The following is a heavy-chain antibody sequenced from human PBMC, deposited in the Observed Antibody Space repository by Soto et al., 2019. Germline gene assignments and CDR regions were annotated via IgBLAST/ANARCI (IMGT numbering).Heavy chain of an antibody. CDR2: IGPESGAT. J-gene: IGHJ4*02. CDR3: GRGRSGQIVVFY. CDR1: GYTFTGHY. D-gene: IGHD1-26*01. Sequence: ASVKVSCKASGYTFTGHYIHWVRQAPEQGPEWMGEIGPESGATRYAQKFQGRVTMTRDTSITKVYMELKNLSPDDTAVYYCGRGRSGQIVVFYWGQGNQVTVSS. V-gene: IGHV1-2*02.